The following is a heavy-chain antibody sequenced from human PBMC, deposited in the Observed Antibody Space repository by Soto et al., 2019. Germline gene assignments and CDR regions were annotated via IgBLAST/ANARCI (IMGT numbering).Heavy chain of an antibody. V-gene: IGHV4-31*03. CDR2: IYYTGSS. D-gene: IGHD1-1*01. J-gene: IGHJ3*02. Sequence: SETLSLTCTVSDVSISSGGYYWSWIRQPPGKGLEWIGYIYYTGSSYYNPSLKSRITMSLDTSKNQFSLELSSVTVADMAVYYCARGSQLERDAFDIWGQGTMVTVSS. CDR1: DVSISSGGYY. CDR3: ARGSQLERDAFDI.